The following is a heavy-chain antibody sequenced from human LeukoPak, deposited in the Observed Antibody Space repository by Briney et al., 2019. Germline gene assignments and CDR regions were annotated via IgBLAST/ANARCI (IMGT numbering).Heavy chain of an antibody. CDR3: ARDHRDLVPPYDFWSGYSQKANWFDP. D-gene: IGHD3-3*01. J-gene: IGHJ5*02. V-gene: IGHV4-4*07. CDR1: GGSISSYY. CDR2: IYTSGST. Sequence: SETLSLTCTVSGGSISSYYWSWIRQPAGKGLEWIGRIYTSGSTNYNPSLKSRVTMSVDTSKNQFSLKLSSVTAADTAVYYCARDHRDLVPPYDFWSGYSQKANWFDPWGQGTLVTVSS.